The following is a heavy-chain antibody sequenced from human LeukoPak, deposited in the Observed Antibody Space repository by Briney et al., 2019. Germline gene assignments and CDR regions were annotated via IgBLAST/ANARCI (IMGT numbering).Heavy chain of an antibody. CDR3: ARHVGLRSRIDY. D-gene: IGHD1-26*01. J-gene: IGHJ4*02. CDR2: IYNSGST. Sequence: SETLSLTCTVSGGSISSYYWSWIRQPPGKGLEWIGDIYNSGSTNYNPSLKSRVTISVDTSKNQFPLKLTSVTAADTALYYCARHVGLRSRIDYWGQGTLVTVSS. CDR1: GGSISSYY. V-gene: IGHV4-59*08.